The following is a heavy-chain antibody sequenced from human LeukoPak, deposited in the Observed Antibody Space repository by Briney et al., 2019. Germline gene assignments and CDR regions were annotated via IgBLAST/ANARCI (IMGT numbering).Heavy chain of an antibody. CDR2: INPNNGGT. CDR1: GYTFTGYY. V-gene: IGHV1-2*02. Sequence: ASVKVSCKASGYTFTGYYMHWVRQAPGQGLEWMGWINPNNGGTNYAQKFQGRVTMTRDTSISTAYMELSRLRSDDTAVYYCARVSVRYKWFDPWGQGTLVTVSS. D-gene: IGHD3-3*01. CDR3: ARVSVRYKWFDP. J-gene: IGHJ5*02.